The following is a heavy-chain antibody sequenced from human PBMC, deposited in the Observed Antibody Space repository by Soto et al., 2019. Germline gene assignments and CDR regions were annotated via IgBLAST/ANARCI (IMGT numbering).Heavy chain of an antibody. V-gene: IGHV4-34*01. CDR3: ASERIPDYSDYFRRFDP. CDR1: GRSFSGYY. J-gene: IGHJ5*02. CDR2: INHSGSA. Sequence: SETLSLTWAVYGRSFSGYYWSWIRQQPGKGLEWIGEINHSGSANYNRALKGRVTISVDTSRNQVSLKLSSVTAAGTAVYYCASERIPDYSDYFRRFDPWGQGTLVTVSS. D-gene: IGHD4-17*01.